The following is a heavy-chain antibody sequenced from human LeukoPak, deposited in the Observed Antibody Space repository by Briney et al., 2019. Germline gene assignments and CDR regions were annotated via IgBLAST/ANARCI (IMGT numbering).Heavy chain of an antibody. Sequence: SETLSLTCAAYGGSFSGYYWSWIRQPPGKGLEWIGEINHSGSTNYNPSLKSRVTISVDTSKNQFSLKLSSVTAADTAVYYCARKRPYYDILTGYYKSWFAPWGQGTLVTVSS. CDR3: ARKRPYYDILTGYYKSWFAP. CDR1: GGSFSGYY. V-gene: IGHV4-34*01. CDR2: INHSGST. J-gene: IGHJ5*02. D-gene: IGHD3-9*01.